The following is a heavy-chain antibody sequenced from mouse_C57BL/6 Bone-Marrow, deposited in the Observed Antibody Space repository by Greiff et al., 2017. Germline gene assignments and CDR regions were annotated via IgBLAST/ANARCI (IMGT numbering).Heavy chain of an antibody. J-gene: IGHJ4*01. CDR3: ARRDFYGSSHCYAMDY. CDR2: IYPGSGST. V-gene: IGHV1-55*01. CDR1: GYTFTSYW. Sequence: QVQLQQPGAELVKPGASVKMSCKASGYTFTSYWITWVKQRPGQGLEWIGDIYPGSGSTNYNEKFKSKATLTVDTSSSTAYMQLSSLTSEDSAVYYCARRDFYGSSHCYAMDYWGQGTAVTVSS. D-gene: IGHD1-1*01.